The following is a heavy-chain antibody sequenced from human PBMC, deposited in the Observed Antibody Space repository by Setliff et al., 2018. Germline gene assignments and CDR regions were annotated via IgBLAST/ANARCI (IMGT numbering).Heavy chain of an antibody. V-gene: IGHV3-23*01. Sequence: PGGSLRLFCAASGFTFSSYAMSWVRQAPGEGLEWVSAISGSGGYTYYADSVKGRFTISRDNSKNTLYLQMNSLRAEDTAIYYCANPHSRKQWPAHFDYWGQGTLVTVSS. D-gene: IGHD6-19*01. J-gene: IGHJ4*02. CDR1: GFTFSSYA. CDR2: ISGSGGYT. CDR3: ANPHSRKQWPAHFDY.